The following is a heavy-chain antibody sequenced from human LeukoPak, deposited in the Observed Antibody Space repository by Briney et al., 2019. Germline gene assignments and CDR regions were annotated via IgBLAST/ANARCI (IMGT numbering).Heavy chain of an antibody. CDR2: ISGSGGST. V-gene: IGHV3-23*01. CDR3: AKKGLTVTTYYFDY. Sequence: PGGSLSLSCAASRFTFSSYGMNWVRQAPGKGLEWVSAISGSGGSTYYADSVKGRFTISRDNSKNTLYLQMNSLRAEDTAVYYCAKKGLTVTTYYFDYWGQGTLVTVSS. D-gene: IGHD4-17*01. CDR1: RFTFSSYG. J-gene: IGHJ4*02.